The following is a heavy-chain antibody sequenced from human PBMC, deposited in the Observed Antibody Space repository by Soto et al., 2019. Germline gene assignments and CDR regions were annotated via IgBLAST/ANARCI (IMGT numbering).Heavy chain of an antibody. D-gene: IGHD1-26*01. Sequence: VASVKVSCKASGYTFTSYDINWVRLATGQGLEWMGWMNPNSGNTAYAQKFQGRVTMTRNTSISTAYMELRSLRSDDTAVYYCGRTVGLSYGMDVWGQGTTVTVSS. CDR2: MNPNSGNT. CDR3: GRTVGLSYGMDV. CDR1: GYTFTSYD. V-gene: IGHV1-8*01. J-gene: IGHJ6*02.